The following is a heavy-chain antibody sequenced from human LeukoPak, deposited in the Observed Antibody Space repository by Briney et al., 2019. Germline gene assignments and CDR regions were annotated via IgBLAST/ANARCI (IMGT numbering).Heavy chain of an antibody. V-gene: IGHV3-23*01. Sequence: PGGSLRLSCAASGFTFNTYSMNWARQAPGKGLEWVSTISDSGGGTYYADSVKGRFTISRDNSKNTLYLQMNSLRAEDTAVYYCDGADFWGQGTLVTASS. J-gene: IGHJ4*02. CDR1: GFTFNTYS. CDR3: DGADF. CDR2: ISDSGGGT.